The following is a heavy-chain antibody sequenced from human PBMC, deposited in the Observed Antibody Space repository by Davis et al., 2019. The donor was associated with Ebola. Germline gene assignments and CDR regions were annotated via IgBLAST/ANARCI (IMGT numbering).Heavy chain of an antibody. Sequence: GESLKISCAASGFMFSVYGIHWVRQAPGKGLEWVAGLWHDGSHENYADSVKGRFTISRDNSQNTLYLQMSSLRTEDTAVYFCAKDRPNYYGTDGHYYRSGGDSWGQGTLVTVSS. D-gene: IGHD5-24*01. CDR1: GFMFSVYG. J-gene: IGHJ4*02. V-gene: IGHV3-33*06. CDR3: AKDRPNYYGTDGHYYRSGGDS. CDR2: LWHDGSHE.